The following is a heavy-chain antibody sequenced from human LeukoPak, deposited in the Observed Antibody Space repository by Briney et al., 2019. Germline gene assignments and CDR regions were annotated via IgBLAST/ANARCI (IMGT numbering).Heavy chain of an antibody. D-gene: IGHD3-22*01. CDR1: GYSISSGFY. CDR3: ARANYYDTSGYSRGAFDI. CDR2: MFHSGST. J-gene: IGHJ3*02. V-gene: IGHV4-38-2*02. Sequence: SETLSLTCSVSGYSISSGFYWGWIRQPPGKGLECIGSMFHSGSTYYNPSLKSRVTISVDTSKNQFSLKLSSVTAADTAVYYCARANYYDTSGYSRGAFDIWGQGTMVTVSS.